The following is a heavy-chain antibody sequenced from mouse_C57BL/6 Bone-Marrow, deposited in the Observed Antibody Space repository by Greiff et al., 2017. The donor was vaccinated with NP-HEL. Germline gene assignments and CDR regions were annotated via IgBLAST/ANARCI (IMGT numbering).Heavy chain of an antibody. CDR2: IDPSDSYT. V-gene: IGHV1-50*01. D-gene: IGHD1-1*01. Sequence: QVQLQQPGAELVKPGASVKLSCKASGYTFTSYWMQWVKQRPGQGLEWIGEIDPSDSYTNYNQKFKGKATLTVDTSSSTAYMQLSSLTSEDSAVYYCAAYYYWGQGTLVTVSA. CDR1: GYTFTSYW. J-gene: IGHJ3*01. CDR3: AAYYY.